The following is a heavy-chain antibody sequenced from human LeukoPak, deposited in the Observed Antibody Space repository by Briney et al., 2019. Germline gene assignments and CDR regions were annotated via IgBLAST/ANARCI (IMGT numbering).Heavy chain of an antibody. V-gene: IGHV4-34*01. CDR2: INHSGST. CDR3: ARARIAARRFDY. D-gene: IGHD6-6*01. CDR1: GGSFSGYY. Sequence: SETLSLTCAVYGGSFSGYYWSWIRQPPGKGLEWIGEINHSGSTNYNPSHKSRVTISVDTSKNQFSLKLSSVTAADTAVYYCARARIAARRFDYWGQGTLVTVSS. J-gene: IGHJ4*02.